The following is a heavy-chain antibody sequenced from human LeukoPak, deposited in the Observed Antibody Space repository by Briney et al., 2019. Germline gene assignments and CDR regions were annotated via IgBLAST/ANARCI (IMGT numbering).Heavy chain of an antibody. V-gene: IGHV1-18*01. CDR2: ISAYNGNT. J-gene: IGHJ6*03. CDR3: ARGENYSNYGPRLNPYYYYMDV. Sequence: GASVKVSCKASGYTFTSYGISWVRQAPGQGLEWMGWISAYNGNTNYAQKLQGRVTMTTDTSTSTAYMELRSLRSDDTAVYYCARGENYSNYGPRLNPYYYYMDVWGKGTTATVSS. CDR1: GYTFTSYG. D-gene: IGHD4-11*01.